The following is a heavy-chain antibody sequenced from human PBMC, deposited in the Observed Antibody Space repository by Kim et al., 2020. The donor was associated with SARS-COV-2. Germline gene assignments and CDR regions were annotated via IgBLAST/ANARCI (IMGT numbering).Heavy chain of an antibody. V-gene: IGHV3-21*01. D-gene: IGHD3-16*02. CDR1: GFTFSSYS. CDR3: ARVIQKFGGVIVIPDEFYYYYGMDV. CDR2: ISSSSSYI. Sequence: GGSLRLSCAASGFTFSSYSMNWVRQAPGKGLEWVSSISSSSSYIYYADSVKGRFTISRDNAKNSLYLQMNSLRAEDTAVYYCARVIQKFGGVIVIPDEFYYYYGMDVWGQGTTVTVSS. J-gene: IGHJ6*02.